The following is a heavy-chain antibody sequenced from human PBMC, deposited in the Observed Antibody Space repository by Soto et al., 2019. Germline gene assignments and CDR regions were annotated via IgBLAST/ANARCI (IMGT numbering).Heavy chain of an antibody. CDR2: IYYSGYT. J-gene: IGHJ4*02. CDR1: GDSFSSGDYT. CDR3: ARSGDYVAFDY. V-gene: IGHV4-30-4*01. D-gene: IGHD4-17*01. Sequence: QVQLQESGPGLVKPSQTLSLTCTVSGDSFSSGDYTWSWIRQPPGKGLEWIGYIYYSGYTYNNTSLKSRLTMSVDTSKNQFSLKLRSVTAADTAVYYCARSGDYVAFDYWGQGTLVTVSS.